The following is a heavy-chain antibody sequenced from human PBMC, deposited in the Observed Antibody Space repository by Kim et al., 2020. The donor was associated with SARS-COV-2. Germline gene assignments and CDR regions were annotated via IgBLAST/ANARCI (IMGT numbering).Heavy chain of an antibody. CDR1: GGSISSYY. CDR3: ARLCIAQGATWKGDYYYYGMDV. D-gene: IGHD1-1*01. Sequence: SETLSLTCTVSGGSISSYYWSWIRQPPGKGLEWIGYIYYSGSTNYNPSLKSRVTISVDTSKNQFSLKLSSVTAADTAVYYCARLCIAQGATWKGDYYYYGMDVWGQGTTVTVSS. J-gene: IGHJ6*02. CDR2: IYYSGST. V-gene: IGHV4-59*08.